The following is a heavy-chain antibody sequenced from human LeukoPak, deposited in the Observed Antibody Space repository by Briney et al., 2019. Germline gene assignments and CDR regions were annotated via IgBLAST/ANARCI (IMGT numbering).Heavy chain of an antibody. CDR3: ARGEYYHYYYMDA. CDR1: GFTVSSSY. CDR2: IYSSGST. Sequence: GGSLRLSCTASGFTVSSSYMSWVRQAPGKGLGWVSVIYSSGSTYYTDSVKGRFTISRDNSKNTLYLQMYSLRAEDTAVHYCARGEYYHYYYMDAWGKGTTVTVSS. J-gene: IGHJ6*03. V-gene: IGHV3-66*02. D-gene: IGHD3-10*01.